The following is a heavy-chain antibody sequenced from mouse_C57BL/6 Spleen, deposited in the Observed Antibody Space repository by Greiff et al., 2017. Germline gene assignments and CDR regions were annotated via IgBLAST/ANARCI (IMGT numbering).Heavy chain of an antibody. D-gene: IGHD3-1*01. V-gene: IGHV5-6*01. CDR1: GFTFSSYG. CDR2: ISSGGSYT. Sequence: VQLKESGGDLVKPGGSLKLSCAASGFTFSSYGMSWVRQTPDKRLEWVATISSGGSYTYYPDSVKGRFTISRDNAKNTLYLQMSSLKSEDTAMYYCARGGLTYWYFDVWGTGTTVTVSS. J-gene: IGHJ1*03. CDR3: ARGGLTYWYFDV.